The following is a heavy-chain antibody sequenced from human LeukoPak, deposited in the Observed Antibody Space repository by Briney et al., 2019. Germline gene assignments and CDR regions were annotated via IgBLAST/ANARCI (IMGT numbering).Heavy chain of an antibody. D-gene: IGHD6-13*01. Sequence: PGGSLRLSCAASGFTFSSYGMHWVRQAPGKGLEWVAVISYDGSNKYYADSVKGRFTISRDNSKNTLYLQMNSLRAEDTAVYYCAKVRSSSWYYFDYWGQGTLVTVSS. V-gene: IGHV3-30*18. J-gene: IGHJ4*02. CDR2: ISYDGSNK. CDR3: AKVRSSSWYYFDY. CDR1: GFTFSSYG.